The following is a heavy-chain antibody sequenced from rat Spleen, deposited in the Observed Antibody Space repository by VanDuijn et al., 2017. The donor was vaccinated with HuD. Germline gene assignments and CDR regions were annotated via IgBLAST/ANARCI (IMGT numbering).Heavy chain of an antibody. CDR3: ARLGGLRNWFAY. J-gene: IGHJ3*01. Sequence: EVQLVESDGGLVQPGRSLKLSCAASGFTFSDYYLAWVRQAPTKGLEWVATISYDGSSTYYRDSVKGRFTISRDNAKSTLYLQMDSLMSEDTATYCWARLGGLRNWFAYWGQGTLVTVSS. CDR2: ISYDGSST. D-gene: IGHD1-6*01. CDR1: GFTFSDYY. V-gene: IGHV5-7*01.